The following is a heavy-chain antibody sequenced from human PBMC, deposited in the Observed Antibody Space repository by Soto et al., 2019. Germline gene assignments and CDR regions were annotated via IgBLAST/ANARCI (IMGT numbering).Heavy chain of an antibody. D-gene: IGHD3-16*02. CDR3: ARDSADYVWGSYRLHGMDV. Sequence: QVQLVQSGAEVKKPGSSVKVSCKASGGTFSSYAISWVRQAPGQGLEWMGGIIPIFGTANYAQKFQGRVTITADESTSKAYMELSSLRSEDTAVYYCARDSADYVWGSYRLHGMDVWGQGTTVTVSS. CDR1: GGTFSSYA. CDR2: IIPIFGTA. V-gene: IGHV1-69*12. J-gene: IGHJ6*02.